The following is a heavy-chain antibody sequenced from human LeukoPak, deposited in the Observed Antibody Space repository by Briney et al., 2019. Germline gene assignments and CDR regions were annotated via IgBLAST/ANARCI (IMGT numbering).Heavy chain of an antibody. CDR3: ARHVEIAVAGPIDY. J-gene: IGHJ4*02. D-gene: IGHD6-19*01. V-gene: IGHV4-39*01. CDR2: IYYSGST. Sequence: PSETLSLTCTVSGGSISSSRDYWGWIRQPPGKGLEWIGSIYYSGSTYYNPSLKSRVTISVDTSKNQFSLKLRSVTAADTAVYYCARHVEIAVAGPIDYWGQGTLVTVSS. CDR1: GGSISSSRDY.